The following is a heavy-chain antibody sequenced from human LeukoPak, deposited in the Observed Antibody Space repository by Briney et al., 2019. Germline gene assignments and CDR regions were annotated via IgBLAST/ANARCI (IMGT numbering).Heavy chain of an antibody. CDR1: GGSFSGYY. V-gene: IGHV4-34*01. Sequence: PSETLSLTCAVYGGSFSGYYWSWIRQPPGKGLEWIGEINHSGSTNYNPSLKSRVTISVDTSKNQFSLKLSSVTAADTAVYYCARARVRTNYYYYMDVRGKGTTVTVSS. J-gene: IGHJ6*03. CDR3: ARARVRTNYYYYMDV. D-gene: IGHD1/OR15-1a*01. CDR2: INHSGST.